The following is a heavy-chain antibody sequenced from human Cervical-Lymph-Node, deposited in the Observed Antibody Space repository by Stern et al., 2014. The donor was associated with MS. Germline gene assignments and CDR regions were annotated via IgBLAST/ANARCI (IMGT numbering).Heavy chain of an antibody. CDR2: ISGYNGNT. V-gene: IGHV1-18*01. J-gene: IGHJ6*02. D-gene: IGHD3-10*01. CDR3: ARDPPRGGFGELLSNYHNYGMDV. Sequence: QMQLVQSGADVKKPGASVKVSCKASGYTFTSYGISWVRQAPGQGLEWMGWISGYNGNTNFAQKLQGRVTMTTDTSTSTAYMELRSLRSDDTAVYYCARDPPRGGFGELLSNYHNYGMDVWGQGTTVTVSS. CDR1: GYTFTSYG.